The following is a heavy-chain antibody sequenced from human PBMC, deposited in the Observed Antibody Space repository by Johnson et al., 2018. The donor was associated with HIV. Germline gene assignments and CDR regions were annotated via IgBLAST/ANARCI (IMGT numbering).Heavy chain of an antibody. CDR3: ARDRARDAFDV. J-gene: IGHJ3*01. CDR1: GFTFSSYG. CDR2: ISYDGSNK. V-gene: IGHV3-30*03. Sequence: HVQLVESGGGVVQPGRSLRLSCAASGFTFSSYGMHWVLQAPGKGLEWVAVISYDGSNKHYAHSVKGRYSISRDNTKDTLSLQMNSLRVEDTAVHYCARDRARDAFDVWGQGTMVTVSS.